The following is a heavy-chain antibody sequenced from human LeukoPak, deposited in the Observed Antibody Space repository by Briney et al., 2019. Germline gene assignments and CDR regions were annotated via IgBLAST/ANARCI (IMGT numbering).Heavy chain of an antibody. CDR3: ATRSSGYYDIFDY. Sequence: GESLKISCKGSGYSFTSYWIGWVGQMPGKGLEWMGIIYPGDSDTRYSPSFQGQVTISADKSISTAYLQWSSLKASDTAMYYCATRSSGYYDIFDYWGQGTLVTVSS. CDR1: GYSFTSYW. D-gene: IGHD3-22*01. CDR2: IYPGDSDT. J-gene: IGHJ4*02. V-gene: IGHV5-51*01.